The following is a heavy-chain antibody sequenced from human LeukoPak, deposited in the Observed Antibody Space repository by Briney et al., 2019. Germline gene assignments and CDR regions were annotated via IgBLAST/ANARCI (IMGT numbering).Heavy chain of an antibody. Sequence: PSETLSLTCTVSGGSISSYYWSWIRQPPGKGLEWIGYIYYSGSTNYNPSLKSRVTISVDTSKNQFSLKLSSVTAADTAVYYCARQGYYYDSTGYYPGGDYWGQGTLVTVSS. V-gene: IGHV4-59*08. CDR1: GGSISSYY. J-gene: IGHJ4*02. CDR2: IYYSGST. CDR3: ARQGYYYDSTGYYPGGDY. D-gene: IGHD3-22*01.